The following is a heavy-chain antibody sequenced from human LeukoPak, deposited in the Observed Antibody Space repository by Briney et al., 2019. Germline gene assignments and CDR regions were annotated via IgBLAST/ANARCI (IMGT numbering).Heavy chain of an antibody. Sequence: ASVKVSCKVSGYTLTELSMHWVRQAPGKGLEWMGGFDPEGGETIYAQKFQGRVTMTEGTSTDTAYMELSSLRSEDTAVYYCATVLGSSGWGFDYWGQGTLVTVSS. J-gene: IGHJ4*02. D-gene: IGHD6-19*01. CDR2: FDPEGGET. V-gene: IGHV1-24*01. CDR1: GYTLTELS. CDR3: ATVLGSSGWGFDY.